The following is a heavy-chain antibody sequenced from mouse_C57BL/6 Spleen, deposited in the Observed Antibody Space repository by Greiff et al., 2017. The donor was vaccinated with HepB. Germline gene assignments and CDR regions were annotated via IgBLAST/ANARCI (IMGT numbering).Heavy chain of an antibody. CDR1: GYTFTSYW. CDR3: ARRSGNFPFAY. D-gene: IGHD4-1*01. J-gene: IGHJ3*01. CDR2: IYPGSGST. Sequence: QVQLQQPGAELVKPGASVKLSCKASGYTFTSYWMHWVKQRPGRGLEWIGDIYPGSGSTNYNEKFKSKATLTVDTSSSTAYMQLSSLTSEDSAVYYCARRSGNFPFAYWGQGTLVTVSA. V-gene: IGHV1-55*01.